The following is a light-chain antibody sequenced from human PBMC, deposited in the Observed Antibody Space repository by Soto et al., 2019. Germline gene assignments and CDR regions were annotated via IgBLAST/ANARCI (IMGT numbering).Light chain of an antibody. J-gene: IGLJ2*01. CDR1: SSDIGKYIF. CDR3: SSYAGDNNSL. CDR2: EVS. V-gene: IGLV2-8*01. Sequence: QSALTQPTSASGSPGQSVTISCTGTSSDIGKYIFVSWYQQHPGKAPKLIIYEVSRRPSGVPDRFSGAKSGNTAFLTVSGRQSEDEADYYCSSYAGDNNSLFGGGTKLTVL.